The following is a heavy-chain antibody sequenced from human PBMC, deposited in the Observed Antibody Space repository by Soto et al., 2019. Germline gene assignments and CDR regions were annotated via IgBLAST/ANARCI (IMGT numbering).Heavy chain of an antibody. V-gene: IGHV4-30-2*01. CDR1: GGSISSGGYS. Sequence: PSETLSLTGAVSGGSISSGGYSWSWIRQPPGKGLEWIGYIYHSGSTYYNPSLKSRVTISVDRSKNQFSLKLSSVTAADTAVYCCARRDDFRFGELGVAFDIRAQRTIVPVSS. D-gene: IGHD3-10*01. J-gene: IGHJ3*02. CDR2: IYHSGST. CDR3: ARRDDFRFGELGVAFDI.